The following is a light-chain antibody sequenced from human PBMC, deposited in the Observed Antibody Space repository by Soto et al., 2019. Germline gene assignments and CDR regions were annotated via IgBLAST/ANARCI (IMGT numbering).Light chain of an antibody. CDR1: QSISSW. V-gene: IGKV1-5*01. CDR2: DAS. J-gene: IGKJ1*01. CDR3: QQYNNDWT. Sequence: DIELTPSPSALAASVGNRVTITCRASQSISSWLAWYQQKPGKAPKLLIYDASSLESGVPSRFSGSGSATEFTLTISSLQPDDFATYYCQQYNNDWTFGQGTMV.